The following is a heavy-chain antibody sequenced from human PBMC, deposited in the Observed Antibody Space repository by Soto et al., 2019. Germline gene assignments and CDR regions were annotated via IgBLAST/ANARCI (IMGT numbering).Heavy chain of an antibody. CDR3: ARAFTPTEH. V-gene: IGHV1-18*01. CDR2: ISAHNGNT. CDR1: GYTFTSYG. D-gene: IGHD1-1*01. Sequence: QVQLVQSGAEVKKPGASVKVSCKASGYTFTSYGISWVRQAPGQGLEWMGWISAHNGNTIYAQKLQGRVNMTTDTTTGPAQIGARRLRSYGKAVYFWARAFTPTEHWGQGTLVTVSS. J-gene: IGHJ4*01.